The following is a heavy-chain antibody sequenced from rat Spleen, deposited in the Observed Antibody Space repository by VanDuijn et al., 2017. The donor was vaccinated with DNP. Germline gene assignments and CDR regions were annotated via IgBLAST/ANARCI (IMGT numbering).Heavy chain of an antibody. CDR2: IWSDGNT. J-gene: IGHJ2*01. V-gene: IGHV2-1*01. CDR1: GFSLTINS. Sequence: QVQLKESGPGLVQPSQTLSLTCTVSGFSLTINSVHWVRQPPGKGLEWVGAIWSDGNTDYSSALKIRLSISRDTSKSQVFLKMNSVQTEDTAMYFCARSTTVMSVDFWGQGVMVTVSS. CDR3: ARSTTVMSVDF. D-gene: IGHD1-1*01.